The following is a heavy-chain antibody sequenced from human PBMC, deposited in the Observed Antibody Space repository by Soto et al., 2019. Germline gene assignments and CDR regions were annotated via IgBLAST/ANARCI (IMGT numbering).Heavy chain of an antibody. D-gene: IGHD2-2*01. V-gene: IGHV3-23*01. CDR1: GFTFSSYA. CDR3: ATRDIVVVPAAMFFDY. CDR2: ISGSGGST. J-gene: IGHJ4*02. Sequence: GSLRLSCAASGFTFSSYAMSWVRQAPGKGLEWVSAISGSGGSTYYADSVKGRFTISRDNSKNTLYLQMNSLRAEDTAVYYCATRDIVVVPAAMFFDYWGQGTLVTVSS.